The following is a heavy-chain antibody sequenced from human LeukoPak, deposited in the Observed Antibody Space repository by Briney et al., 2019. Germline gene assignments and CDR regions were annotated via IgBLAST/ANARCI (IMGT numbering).Heavy chain of an antibody. V-gene: IGHV1-2*02. CDR3: ARPIQWGYNWFDP. CDR1: GYTFTGYY. CDR2: INSNSGGT. D-gene: IGHD1-26*01. Sequence: ASVKVSCKASGYTFTGYYIHWVRQAPGQGLEWMGWINSNSGGTNYAQKFQERVTMTRDTSISTVYLELSSLRYADTAVYYCARPIQWGYNWFDPWGQGSLVTVSS. J-gene: IGHJ5*02.